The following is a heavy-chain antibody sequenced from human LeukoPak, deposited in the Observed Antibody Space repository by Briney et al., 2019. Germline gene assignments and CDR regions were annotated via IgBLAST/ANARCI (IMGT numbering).Heavy chain of an antibody. J-gene: IGHJ5*02. V-gene: IGHV3-21*01. CDR3: ARERSYCSGATCSLDL. CDR1: GFTFSSYW. CDR2: TGLSSSYI. Sequence: GGSLRLSCAASGFTFSSYWMHWVRQAPGKGLEWIASTGLSSSYIGYADSVKGRFTISRDNGENSVYLQMNSLRAEDTAVYFCARERSYCSGATCSLDLWGQGTLVTVSS. D-gene: IGHD2-15*01.